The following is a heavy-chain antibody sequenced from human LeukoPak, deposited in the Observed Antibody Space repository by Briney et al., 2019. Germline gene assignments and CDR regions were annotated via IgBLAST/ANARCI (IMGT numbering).Heavy chain of an antibody. CDR1: GXSISSYY. CDR2: IYYSGST. Sequence: SETLSLTCTVSGXSISSYYWSWIRQPPGKGLEWIGYIYYSGSTNYNPSLKSRVTISVDTSKNQFSLKLSSVTAADTAVYYCARKGGYSFDYWGQGTLVTVSS. CDR3: ARKGGYSFDY. J-gene: IGHJ4*02. V-gene: IGHV4-59*08.